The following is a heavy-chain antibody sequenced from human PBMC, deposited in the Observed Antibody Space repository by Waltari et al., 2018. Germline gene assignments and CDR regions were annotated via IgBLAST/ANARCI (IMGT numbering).Heavy chain of an antibody. V-gene: IGHV4-38-2*02. CDR2: IHHSGNT. Sequence: QVQLQESGPGLVKPSETLSLTCAVSGYSISSGYYWGWVRQPTGKGLEWIGSIHHSGNTYYNPSLKSRVTISVDTSKNQFSLKLSSVTAADTAMYFCVGDYEGVINYLDFWGQGTLVSVSS. D-gene: IGHD3-22*01. CDR1: GYSISSGYY. CDR3: VGDYEGVINYLDF. J-gene: IGHJ4*02.